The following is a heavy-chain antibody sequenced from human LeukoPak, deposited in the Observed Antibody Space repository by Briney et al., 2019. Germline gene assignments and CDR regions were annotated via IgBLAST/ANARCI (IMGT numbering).Heavy chain of an antibody. CDR3: ASGRWLPDY. D-gene: IGHD5-24*01. CDR2: INHSGST. J-gene: IGHJ4*02. Sequence: GSLGLSCAASGFTFSSYGMHWVRQPPGKGLEWIGEINHSGSTNYNPSLKSRVTISVDTSKNQFSLKLSSVTAADTAVYYCASGRWLPDYWGQGTLVTVSS. V-gene: IGHV4-34*01. CDR1: GFTFSSYG.